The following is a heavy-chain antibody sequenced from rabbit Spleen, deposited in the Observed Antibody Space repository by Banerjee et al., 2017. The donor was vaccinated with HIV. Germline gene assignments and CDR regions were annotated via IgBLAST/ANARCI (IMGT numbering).Heavy chain of an antibody. J-gene: IGHJ4*01. Sequence: QSLVESSGGVVNHQGCLTPTCKAAGGFFIDKDYMWWFRQAPGKGLEWFTCINMVSGKSIYASWARGRFLMSRSTSSKVTLQMPRLTVADTDTYFYSRGSDAYGVYGCATNLWGPGTLVTVS. CDR1: GGFFIDKDY. CDR2: INMVSGKS. CDR3: SRGSDAYGVYGCATNL. V-gene: IGHV1S40*01. D-gene: IGHD6-1*01.